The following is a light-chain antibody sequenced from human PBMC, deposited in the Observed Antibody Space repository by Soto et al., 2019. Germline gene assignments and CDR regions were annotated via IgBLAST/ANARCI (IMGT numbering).Light chain of an antibody. Sequence: QSALTQPASVSGSPGQSITISCTGTSSDVGGYNYVSWYQQHPGKAPKLMIYNVSNRPSGVSNRFSCSKSGNTASLTISGLQAEDEGHYYCSSFTSTNTVLFGGGTKLTVL. CDR3: SSFTSTNTVL. CDR1: SSDVGGYNY. V-gene: IGLV2-14*01. CDR2: NVS. J-gene: IGLJ2*01.